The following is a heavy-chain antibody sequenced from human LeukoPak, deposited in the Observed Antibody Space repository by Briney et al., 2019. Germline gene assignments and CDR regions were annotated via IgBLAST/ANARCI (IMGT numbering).Heavy chain of an antibody. V-gene: IGHV1-2*02. CDR3: ARVLRAAAGTRLAYPA. CDR2: INPNSGGT. CDR1: GYTFTVYY. D-gene: IGHD6-13*01. J-gene: IGHJ4*02. Sequence: ASVTVSCKASGYTFTVYYMHWVRQAPGQGREWMGWINPNSGGTNYAQKFQGRVTMTRDTSISTAYMELSRLRSDDTAVYYCARVLRAAAGTRLAYPAWGQGTLVTASS.